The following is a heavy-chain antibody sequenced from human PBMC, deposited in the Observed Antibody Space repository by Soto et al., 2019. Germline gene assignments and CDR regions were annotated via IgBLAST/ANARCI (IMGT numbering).Heavy chain of an antibody. CDR3: ARGVGATTTLDY. CDR1: GGTFSSYT. Sequence: QVQLVQSGAEVKKPGSSVKVSCKASGGTFSSYTISWVRQAPGQGLEWMGRIIPILGIANYAQKFQGRVTITADKSTSTAYMELSSLRSEDTAVYYCARGVGATTTLDYWGQGTLVTVSS. V-gene: IGHV1-69*02. D-gene: IGHD1-26*01. CDR2: IIPILGIA. J-gene: IGHJ4*02.